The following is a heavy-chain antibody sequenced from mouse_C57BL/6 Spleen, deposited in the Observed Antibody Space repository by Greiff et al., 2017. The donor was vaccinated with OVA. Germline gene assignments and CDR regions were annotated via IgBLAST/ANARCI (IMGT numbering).Heavy chain of an antibody. D-gene: IGHD3-3*01. CDR1: GFTFTDYY. CDR3: ARYRGTYFDY. V-gene: IGHV7-3*01. CDR2: IRNKANGYTT. J-gene: IGHJ2*01. Sequence: EVKVVESGGGLVQPGGSLSLSCAASGFTFTDYYMSWVRQPPGKALEWLGFIRNKANGYTTEYSASVKGRFTISRDNSQSILYLQMNALRAEDSATYYCARYRGTYFDYWGQGTTLTVSS.